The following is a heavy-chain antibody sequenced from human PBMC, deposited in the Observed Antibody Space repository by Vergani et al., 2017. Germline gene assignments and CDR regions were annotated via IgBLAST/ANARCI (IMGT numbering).Heavy chain of an antibody. V-gene: IGHV3-72*01. CDR2: RRNKARSYTT. D-gene: IGHD6-13*01. CDR1: GFTLSEHV. Sequence: EVQLVESGGGLVQLGGSLRLSCAASGFTLSEHVMDWVRQGPGKGLEWFGRRRNKARSYTTEYSASVKGRFTISRDDSRNSLYLQMNSLKTEDTAVYYCATLPLQTQQQVTSWGQGTLVTVSS. J-gene: IGHJ5*02. CDR3: ATLPLQTQQQVTS.